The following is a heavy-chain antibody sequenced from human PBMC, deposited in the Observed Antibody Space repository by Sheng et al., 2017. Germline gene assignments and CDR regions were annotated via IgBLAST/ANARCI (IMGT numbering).Heavy chain of an antibody. CDR1: GGSISSSSYY. CDR3: ARDSADITMVRGVASAFDY. D-gene: IGHD3-10*01. V-gene: IGHV4-39*07. J-gene: IGHJ4*02. CDR2: IYYSGST. Sequence: QLQLQESGPGLVKPSETLSLTCTVSGGSISSSSYYWGWIRQPPGKGLEWIGSIYYSGSTYYNPSLKSRVTISVDTSKNQFSLKLSSVTAADTAVYYCARDSADITMVRGVASAFDYWGQGTLVT.